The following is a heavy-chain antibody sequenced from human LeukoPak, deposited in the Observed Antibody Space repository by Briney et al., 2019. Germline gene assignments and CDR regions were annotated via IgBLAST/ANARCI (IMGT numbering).Heavy chain of an antibody. J-gene: IGHJ4*02. Sequence: GASVKVSCKASGYTFTSYYMHWVRQAPGQGLEWMGIINPSGGSTSYAQKFQGRVTMTRDTSTSTVYVELSSLRSEDTAVYYCARDLYQAVAPDWGQGTLVTVSS. CDR1: GYTFTSYY. D-gene: IGHD6-19*01. CDR2: INPSGGST. V-gene: IGHV1-46*01. CDR3: ARDLYQAVAPD.